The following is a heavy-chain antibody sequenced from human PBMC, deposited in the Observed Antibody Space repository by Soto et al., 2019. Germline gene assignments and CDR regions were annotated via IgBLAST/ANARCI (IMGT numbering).Heavy chain of an antibody. D-gene: IGHD3-10*01. V-gene: IGHV4-39*01. CDR3: ARQALYYYGSGSYSDAYYYYYGMYV. CDR2: IYYSGST. Sequence: QLQLQESGPGLVKPSETLSLTCTVSGGSISSSSYYWGWIRQPPGKGLEWIGSIYYSGSTYYNPSLKSRVTISVETSKNQFSLKLSSVPAADTVVYYCARQALYYYGSGSYSDAYYYYYGMYVWGQGTTVTVSS. CDR1: GGSISSSSYY. J-gene: IGHJ6*02.